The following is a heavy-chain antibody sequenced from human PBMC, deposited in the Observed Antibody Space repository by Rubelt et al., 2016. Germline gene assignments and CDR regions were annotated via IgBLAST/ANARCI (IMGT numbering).Heavy chain of an antibody. D-gene: IGHD6-13*01. Sequence: LSLTCTVSGASISIFYWSWIRQSAGQGLEWIGRVDPSGSTNSNPSLKRRITMSVDTSKNQFSLKLNSVTAADTAVYFWARGWGSRWYYFDYWGQGILVTVSS. V-gene: IGHV4-4*07. J-gene: IGHJ4*02. CDR3: ARGWGSRWYYFDY. CDR2: VDPSGST. CDR1: GASISIFY.